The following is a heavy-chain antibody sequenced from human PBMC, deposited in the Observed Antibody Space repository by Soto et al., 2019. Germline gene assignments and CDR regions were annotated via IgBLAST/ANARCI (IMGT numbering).Heavy chain of an antibody. V-gene: IGHV3-23*01. CDR1: GLTFSSNA. CDR2: ISDSGGST. CDR3: AKDESRVVVPDNWFDS. Sequence: GGSLRLSCAASGLTFSSNAMSWVRQAPGKGLEWVSGISDSGGSTYYADSVKGRFTISRDNSKNTLYLQMNSLRAEDTAVYYCAKDESRVVVPDNWFDSWGQGTLVPSPQ. D-gene: IGHD3-22*01. J-gene: IGHJ5*01.